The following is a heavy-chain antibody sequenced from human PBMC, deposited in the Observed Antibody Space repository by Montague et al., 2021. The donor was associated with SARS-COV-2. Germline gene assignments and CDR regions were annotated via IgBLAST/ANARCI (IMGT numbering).Heavy chain of an antibody. D-gene: IGHD2-15*01. CDR2: VSDSGST. J-gene: IGHJ4*02. CDR1: GGSISSFY. CDR3: ARHYSATLPAVY. V-gene: IGHV4-59*08. Sequence: SETLSLTCAVSGGSISSFYWSWFRQAPGKGLEWIGYVSDSGSTNYNPSLTSRVTMSVDTSKNQFSLKVNSVTAADTAVYYCARHYSATLPAVYWGQGTPVTVSS.